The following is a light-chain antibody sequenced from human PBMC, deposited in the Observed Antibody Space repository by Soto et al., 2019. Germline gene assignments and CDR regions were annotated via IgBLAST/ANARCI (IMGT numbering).Light chain of an antibody. J-gene: IGKJ4*01. Sequence: DIQMTQSPSSLSASVGDRVTITCRASQSISRYLNWYQQKPGKAPKLLIYAASSLQSGVPPRFSGSGSGTDFTLTVSSLQPEDFGTYYCQQSYITRLTFGGGTKVEIK. V-gene: IGKV1-39*01. CDR3: QQSYITRLT. CDR2: AAS. CDR1: QSISRY.